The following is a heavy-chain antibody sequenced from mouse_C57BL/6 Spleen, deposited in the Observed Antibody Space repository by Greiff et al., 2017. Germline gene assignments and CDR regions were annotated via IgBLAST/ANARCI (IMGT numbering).Heavy chain of an antibody. CDR3: ARRANLRCFAD. CDR2: IYWDDAK. D-gene: IGHD1-1*01. Sequence: QVTLKVSGPGILQSSQTLSLTCSFSGFSLSTSGMGVSWLRQPSGKGLEWLAHIYWDDAKRYHPSLKRRLTISKETSRNQVFVKLTSVYTAATATYYGARRANLRCFADWGKGTLVTVSA. V-gene: IGHV8-12*01. J-gene: IGHJ3*01. CDR1: GFSLSTSGMG.